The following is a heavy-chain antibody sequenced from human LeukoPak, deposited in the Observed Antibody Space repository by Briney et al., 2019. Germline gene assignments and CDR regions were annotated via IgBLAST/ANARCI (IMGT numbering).Heavy chain of an antibody. D-gene: IGHD1-26*01. J-gene: IGHJ4*02. CDR1: GYTFTSYG. V-gene: IGHV1-69*13. CDR3: ATERSSIRYSGSYCDY. CDR2: IIPLLRTT. Sequence: VASVTVSCKASGYTFTSYGISWVRQAPGQGLEWMGGIIPLLRTTNYAQRFQGRVTITADESTSTAYMELSSLRSEDTAVYYCATERSSIRYSGSYCDYWGQGTLVTVSS.